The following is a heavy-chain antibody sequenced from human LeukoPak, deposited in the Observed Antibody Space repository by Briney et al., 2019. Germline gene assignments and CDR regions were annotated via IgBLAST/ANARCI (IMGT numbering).Heavy chain of an antibody. CDR2: MNPNSGNT. V-gene: IGHV1-8*01. Sequence: GASVKVSCKASAYTFTSYDINWVRQATGQGLEWMGWMNPNSGNTGYAQKFQGRVTMTRNTSISTAYMELSSLRSEDTAVYYCAREDPRDYGSGAPFDYWGQGTLVTVSS. J-gene: IGHJ4*02. D-gene: IGHD3-10*01. CDR3: AREDPRDYGSGAPFDY. CDR1: AYTFTSYD.